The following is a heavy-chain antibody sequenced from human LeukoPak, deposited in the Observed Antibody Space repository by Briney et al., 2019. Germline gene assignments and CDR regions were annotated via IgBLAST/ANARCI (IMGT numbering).Heavy chain of an antibody. D-gene: IGHD3-22*01. Sequence: PGGSLRLSCAASGFTFSSYAMSWVRQAPGKGLEWVSAISGSGGSTYYADSVKGRFTISRDNSKDTLYLQMNSLRAEDTAVYYCARDYYDSSGYYLDYWGQGTLVTVSS. CDR1: GFTFSSYA. CDR2: ISGSGGST. V-gene: IGHV3-23*01. CDR3: ARDYYDSSGYYLDY. J-gene: IGHJ4*02.